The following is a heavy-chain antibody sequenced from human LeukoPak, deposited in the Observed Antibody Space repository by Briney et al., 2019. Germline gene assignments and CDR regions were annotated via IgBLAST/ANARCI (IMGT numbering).Heavy chain of an antibody. J-gene: IGHJ6*02. Sequence: ASVKVSCTASGYTFTSYYMHWVRQAPGQGLEWMGITNPSGGSTSYAQKFQGRVTMTRDTSTSTVYMELSSLRSEDTAVYYCARGAAAASYYYYGMDVWGQGTTVTVSS. D-gene: IGHD6-13*01. CDR2: TNPSGGST. CDR1: GYTFTSYY. V-gene: IGHV1-46*01. CDR3: ARGAAAASYYYYGMDV.